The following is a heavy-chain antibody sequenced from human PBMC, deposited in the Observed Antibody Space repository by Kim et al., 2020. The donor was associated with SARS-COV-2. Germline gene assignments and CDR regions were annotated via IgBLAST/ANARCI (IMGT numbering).Heavy chain of an antibody. V-gene: IGHV3-11*01. Sequence: GGSLRLSCAASGFTFSDYYMSWIRQAPGKGLEWVSYISSSGSNIYYADSVKGRFTISRDNAKNSLYLQMNSLRAEDTAVYYCARVISSTSCLNPWGQGTLVTVSS. CDR2: ISSSGSNI. CDR1: GFTFSDYY. D-gene: IGHD2-2*01. J-gene: IGHJ5*02. CDR3: ARVISSTSCLNP.